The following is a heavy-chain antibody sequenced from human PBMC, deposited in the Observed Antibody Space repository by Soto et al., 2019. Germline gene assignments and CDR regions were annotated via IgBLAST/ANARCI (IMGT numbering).Heavy chain of an antibody. Sequence: GGSLRLSCVASGFSFGSYGMHWVRQAPGKGLEWVAIIGDDGRYKDHADSVKGRFTISRDNSKNTLYLQMNILRAEDTATYYCVRDKTSGRTHLVDYWGQGTLVTVSS. D-gene: IGHD6-19*01. CDR1: GFSFGSYG. CDR2: IGDDGRYK. J-gene: IGHJ4*02. V-gene: IGHV3-33*01. CDR3: VRDKTSGRTHLVDY.